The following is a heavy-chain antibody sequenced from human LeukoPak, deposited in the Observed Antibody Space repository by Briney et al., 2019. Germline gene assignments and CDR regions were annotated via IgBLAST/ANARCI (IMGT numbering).Heavy chain of an antibody. CDR3: AKESYGSGSYYTPPLFDY. V-gene: IGHV3-30-3*01. CDR1: GFTFSSYA. CDR2: ISYDGSNK. D-gene: IGHD3-10*01. Sequence: GRSLRLSCAASGFTFSSYAMHWVRQAPGKGLEWVAVISYDGSNKYYADSVKGRFTISRDNSKNTLYLQMNSLRAEDTAVYYCAKESYGSGSYYTPPLFDYWGQGTLVTVSS. J-gene: IGHJ4*02.